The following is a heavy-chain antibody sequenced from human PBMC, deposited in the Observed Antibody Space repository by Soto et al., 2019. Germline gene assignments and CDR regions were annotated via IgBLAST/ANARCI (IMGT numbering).Heavy chain of an antibody. V-gene: IGHV3-7*01. CDR1: GFTFSSYW. CDR3: ASWTNSLDAFDI. CDR2: IKQDGREK. D-gene: IGHD2-8*01. J-gene: IGHJ3*02. Sequence: GSLRLSCAAAGFTFSSYWMSWVRQAPGKGLEWVANIKQDGREKYYVDSVKGRFTISRDNAKNSLYLQMNSLRAEETAVYYCASWTNSLDAFDIWGQGTMVTVSS.